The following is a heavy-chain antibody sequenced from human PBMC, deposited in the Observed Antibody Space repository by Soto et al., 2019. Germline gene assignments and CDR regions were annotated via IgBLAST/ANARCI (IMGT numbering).Heavy chain of an antibody. J-gene: IGHJ4*02. V-gene: IGHV3-23*01. CDR1: GFTFSSYA. CDR3: AKSRRSGWYPIPYFDY. Sequence: GGSLRLSCAASGFTFSSYAMSWVRQAPGKGLEWVSAISGSGGSTYYADSVKGRFTISRDNSKDTLYLQMNSLRAEDTAVYYCAKSRRSGWYPIPYFDYWGQGTLVTVSS. CDR2: ISGSGGST. D-gene: IGHD6-19*01.